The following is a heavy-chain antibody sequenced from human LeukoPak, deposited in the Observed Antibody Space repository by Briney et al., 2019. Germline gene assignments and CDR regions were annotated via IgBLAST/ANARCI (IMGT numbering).Heavy chain of an antibody. CDR1: GFTFNNYA. Sequence: GGSLRLSCEVFGFTFNNYAISWVRQAPGKGLEWVAAISGSGGNTYYADSVKGRFTISRDNSKSTLHLQMSRLRAEDTALYYCAKPYGTDCGGDCYFDYWGQGTLVSVSS. CDR2: ISGSGGNT. J-gene: IGHJ4*02. D-gene: IGHD2-21*02. CDR3: AKPYGTDCGGDCYFDY. V-gene: IGHV3-23*01.